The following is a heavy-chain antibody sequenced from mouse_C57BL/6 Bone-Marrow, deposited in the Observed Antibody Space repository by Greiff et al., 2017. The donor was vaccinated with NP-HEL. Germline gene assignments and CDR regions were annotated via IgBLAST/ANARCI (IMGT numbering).Heavy chain of an antibody. D-gene: IGHD1-1*01. CDR2: IWSDGST. V-gene: IGHV2-6*03. CDR1: GFSLTSYG. J-gene: IGHJ4*01. CDR3: ARGVDYYGSSYGDYYAMDY. Sequence: VQGVESGPGLVAPSQSLSITCTVSGFSLTSYGVHWVRQPPGKGLEWLVVIWSDGSTTYNSALKSRLSISKDNSKSQVFLKMNSLQTDDTAMYYCARGVDYYGSSYGDYYAMDYWGQGTSVTVSS.